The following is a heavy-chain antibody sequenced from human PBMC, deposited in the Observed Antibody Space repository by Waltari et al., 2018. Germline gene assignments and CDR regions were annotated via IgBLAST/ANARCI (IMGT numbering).Heavy chain of an antibody. Sequence: QVQLQQWGAGLLKPSETLSLTCAVYGGSFSGYYWSWIRQPPGKGLEWMGEINQSGSTHYNPALESRVTRSVDTSKNQVSLKLSSVTAADTAVYYCASIAARFTYYYGMDVWGQGTTVTVSS. V-gene: IGHV4-34*01. CDR3: ASIAARFTYYYGMDV. CDR1: GGSFSGYY. D-gene: IGHD6-6*01. J-gene: IGHJ6*02. CDR2: INQSGST.